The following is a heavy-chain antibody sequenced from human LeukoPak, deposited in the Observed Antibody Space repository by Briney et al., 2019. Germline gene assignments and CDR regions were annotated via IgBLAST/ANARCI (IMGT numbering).Heavy chain of an antibody. Sequence: SETLSLTCAVYGGSFSGYYWSWIRQPPGKGLEWIGEINHSGSTNYNPSLKSRVTISVDTPKNQFSLKLSSVTAADTAVYYCAGYYYGSGSPIKDYWGQGTLVTVSS. V-gene: IGHV4-34*01. CDR3: AGYYYGSGSPIKDY. CDR1: GGSFSGYY. D-gene: IGHD3-10*01. J-gene: IGHJ4*02. CDR2: INHSGST.